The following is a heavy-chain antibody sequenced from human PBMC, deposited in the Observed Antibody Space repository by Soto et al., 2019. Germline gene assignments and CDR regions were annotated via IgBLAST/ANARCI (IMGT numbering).Heavy chain of an antibody. CDR1: GDSVTFGHHY. Sequence: QVQLQESGPGLVKPSGTLSLICIVSGDSVTFGHHYWSWIRQPPGKGLEWIGHIFFTGATNYSPCLKSRVTLSVDSSKSQCSLNLTSVSAADSAIYYCARARPDSAGGSLGRRLDVWGQGTTVTVSS. V-gene: IGHV4-61*01. CDR3: ARARPDSAGGSLGRRLDV. J-gene: IGHJ6*02. CDR2: IFFTGAT. D-gene: IGHD2-15*01.